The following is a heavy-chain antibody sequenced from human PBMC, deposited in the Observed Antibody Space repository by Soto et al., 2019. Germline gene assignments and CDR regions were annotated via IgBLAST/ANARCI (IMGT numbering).Heavy chain of an antibody. CDR3: VREMPVPIRGGYYYYSVLDA. J-gene: IGHJ6*02. CDR2: LKSDGRDT. D-gene: IGHD2-2*01. CDR1: GFSFNDNW. Sequence: PGGTLRLSCAASGFSFNDNWMHWVRKVTGKGLMWVSRLKSDGRDTIYADSVKGRFTVSRDRAKNTLYLQMNSLRVEDTAVYYCVREMPVPIRGGYYYYSVLDAWGQGTTVTVSS. V-gene: IGHV3-74*01.